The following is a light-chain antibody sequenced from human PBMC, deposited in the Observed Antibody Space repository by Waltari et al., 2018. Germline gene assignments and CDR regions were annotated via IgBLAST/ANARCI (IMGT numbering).Light chain of an antibody. Sequence: DIVMTQSPDSLAVSLGERATINCKSSQSVLESSNNKNYLAWYQQKPGQSPTLLIYWASTREAGVPDRFSGSGSGTDFTLTISSLQAEDVAVYYCQQYYSTRTFGQGTKVEIK. CDR2: WAS. V-gene: IGKV4-1*01. CDR3: QQYYSTRT. J-gene: IGKJ1*01. CDR1: QSVLESSNNKNY.